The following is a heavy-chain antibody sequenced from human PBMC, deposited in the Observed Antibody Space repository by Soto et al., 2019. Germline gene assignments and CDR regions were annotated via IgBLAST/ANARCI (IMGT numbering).Heavy chain of an antibody. J-gene: IGHJ3*02. D-gene: IGHD3-10*01. V-gene: IGHV4-59*01. CDR2: IYYSGST. Sequence: PSETLSLTCTVSGGSISSYYWSWIRQPPGKGLEWIGYIYYSGSTNYNPSLKSRVTILVDTSKNQFSLKLSSVTAADTAVYYCAKNYGNAFDIWGQGTMVTVSS. CDR3: AKNYGNAFDI. CDR1: GGSISSYY.